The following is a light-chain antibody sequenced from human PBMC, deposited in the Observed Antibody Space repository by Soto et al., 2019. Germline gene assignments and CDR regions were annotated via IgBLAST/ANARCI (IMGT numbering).Light chain of an antibody. CDR1: QILTNY. CDR2: EVS. Sequence: EIVLTQSPATLSLSPGERATLSCRASQILTNYLNWYQQKPGQAPRLLIYEVSNRATGIPARFSGSGSGTDFTPTISSLEPEDFAVYYCQQRSNWPLTFGGGTKVEVK. J-gene: IGKJ4*01. CDR3: QQRSNWPLT. V-gene: IGKV3-11*01.